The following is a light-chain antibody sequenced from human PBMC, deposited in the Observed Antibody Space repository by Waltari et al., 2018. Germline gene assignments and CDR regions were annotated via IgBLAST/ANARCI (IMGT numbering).Light chain of an antibody. Sequence: ETVLTQSPGTLALSPGERATLSCRASQSIGSSLAWYRHIPGQAPRLLFYDASNRATGIPARFSGSGSGTDFTLTISSLEPEDFAVYYCQQRINWPRTFGQGTKVEIK. V-gene: IGKV3-11*01. CDR2: DAS. CDR3: QQRINWPRT. CDR1: QSIGSS. J-gene: IGKJ1*01.